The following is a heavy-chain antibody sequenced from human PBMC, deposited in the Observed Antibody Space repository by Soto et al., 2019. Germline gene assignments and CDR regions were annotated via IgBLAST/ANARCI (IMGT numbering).Heavy chain of an antibody. CDR1: GFTFGDYA. CDR3: TTNYYDSSGYDNWFDP. J-gene: IGHJ5*02. D-gene: IGHD3-22*01. V-gene: IGHV3-49*03. Sequence: GGSLRHSCTASGFTFGDYAMSWFRQAPGKGLEWVGFIRSKAYGGTTEYAASVKGRFTISRDDSKSIAYLQMNSLKTEDTAVYYCTTNYYDSSGYDNWFDPWGQGTLVTVSS. CDR2: IRSKAYGGTT.